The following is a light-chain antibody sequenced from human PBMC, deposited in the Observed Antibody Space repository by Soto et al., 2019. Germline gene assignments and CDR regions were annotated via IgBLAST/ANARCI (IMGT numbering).Light chain of an antibody. Sequence: EIVLTQSPGTLSLSPGERANISCRASQSLSGSNVGWYQQRPGQAPSLLIYGASKRTTGVPDRFSGSGSGTDFTLTITRLEPEDFAVYYCHYYGRSPLPFGRGTKVEIK. CDR2: GAS. CDR1: QSLSGSN. J-gene: IGKJ4*01. CDR3: HYYGRSPLP. V-gene: IGKV3-20*01.